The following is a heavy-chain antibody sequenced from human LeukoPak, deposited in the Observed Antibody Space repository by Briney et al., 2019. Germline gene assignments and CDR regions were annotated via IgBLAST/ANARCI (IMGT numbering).Heavy chain of an antibody. J-gene: IGHJ3*02. Sequence: PGGSLRLSCAASGFTFSSYAMSWVRQAPGKGLEWVALIWYEGNTKKYADSVKGRITISRDNPKNTLYLEMNSLRAEDTAVYYCARGWGSSVYASAFDIWGQGTMVTISS. CDR3: ARGWGSSVYASAFDI. CDR2: IWYEGNTK. V-gene: IGHV3-33*08. CDR1: GFTFSSYA. D-gene: IGHD3-22*01.